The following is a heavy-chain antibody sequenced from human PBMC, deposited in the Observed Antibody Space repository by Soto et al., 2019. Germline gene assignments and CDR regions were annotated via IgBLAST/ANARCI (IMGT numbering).Heavy chain of an antibody. V-gene: IGHV4-39*01. CDR3: ARVLRFLEWVGDFDY. J-gene: IGHJ4*02. CDR1: GGSISSSSYY. Sequence: QLQLQESGPGLVKTSETLSLTCTVSGGSISSSSYYWGWIRQPPGKGLEWIGSIYYSGSTYYNPSLKSRVTISVDKSKNQFSLKLSSVTAADTAVYYCARVLRFLEWVGDFDYWGQGTLVTVSS. D-gene: IGHD3-3*01. CDR2: IYYSGST.